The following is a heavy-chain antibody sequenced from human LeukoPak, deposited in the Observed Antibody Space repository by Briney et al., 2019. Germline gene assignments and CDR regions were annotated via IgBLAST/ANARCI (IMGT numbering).Heavy chain of an antibody. CDR3: AKDGVGATIFDY. Sequence: GGSLRLSCAASGFTFSSYGMHWVRQAPGKGLEWVALIRYDGSNKYYADSVKGRFTISRDNSKNTLYLQMNSLRAEDTAVYYCAKDGVGATIFDYWGQGTLVTVSS. V-gene: IGHV3-30*02. CDR2: IRYDGSNK. CDR1: GFTFSSYG. J-gene: IGHJ4*02. D-gene: IGHD1-26*01.